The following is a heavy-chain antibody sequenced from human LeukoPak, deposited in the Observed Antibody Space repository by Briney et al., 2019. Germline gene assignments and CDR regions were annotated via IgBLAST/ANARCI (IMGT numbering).Heavy chain of an antibody. CDR1: GGTFSSYA. J-gene: IGHJ4*02. CDR2: IIPIFGTA. CDR3: ARDYLKVVLAATAPSAGHMDN. Sequence: SVKVSCKASGGTFSSYAISWVRQAPGQGLEWMGGIIPIFGTANYAQKFQGRVTITADKSTSTAYMELSSLRSEDTAVYYCARDYLKVVLAATAPSAGHMDNWGQGTLVTVSS. D-gene: IGHD2-15*01. V-gene: IGHV1-69*06.